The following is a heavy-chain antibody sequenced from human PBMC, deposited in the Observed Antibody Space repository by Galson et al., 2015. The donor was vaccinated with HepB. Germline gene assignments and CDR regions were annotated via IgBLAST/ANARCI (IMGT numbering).Heavy chain of an antibody. D-gene: IGHD3-3*01. J-gene: IGHJ5*02. Sequence: SLRLSCAASGFTFSDYYMSWIRQAPGKGLEWASYISSSGSTIYYADSVKGRFTISRDNAKNSLYLQMNSLRAEDTAVYYCAREGHYDFWSGYYLLYNWFDPWGQGTLVTVSS. V-gene: IGHV3-11*01. CDR3: AREGHYDFWSGYYLLYNWFDP. CDR1: GFTFSDYY. CDR2: ISSSGSTI.